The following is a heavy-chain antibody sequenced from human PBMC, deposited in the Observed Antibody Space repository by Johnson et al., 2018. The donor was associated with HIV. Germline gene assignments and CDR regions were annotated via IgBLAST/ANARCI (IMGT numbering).Heavy chain of an antibody. J-gene: IGHJ3*02. CDR1: GLTFSSYG. D-gene: IGHD5-24*01. CDR2: ISYDGSKK. CDR3: ARGSQEMVTIWNAFDI. Sequence: QVQLVESGGGLIQPGGSLRLSCAASGLTFSSYGMHWVRQAPGKGLEWVAVISYDGSKKYYAGSVKGRFTISRDNSKTTLYLQMNSLRAEDTAVYYCARGSQEMVTIWNAFDIWGQGTMVTVSS. V-gene: IGHV3-30*03.